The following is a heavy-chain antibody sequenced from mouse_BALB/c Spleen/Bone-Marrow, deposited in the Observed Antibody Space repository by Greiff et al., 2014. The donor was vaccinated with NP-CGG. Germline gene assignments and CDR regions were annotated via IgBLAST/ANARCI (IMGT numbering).Heavy chain of an antibody. CDR3: ARPRGYRAYYAMDY. Sequence: VQLQESGAELAKPGASVKMSCKASGYTFTSYWMHWVKQRPGQGLEWIGYINPSTGYTEYNQKFKDKATLTADKSSSTAYMQLSSLTSEDSAVYSCARPRGYRAYYAMDYWGQGTSVTVSS. D-gene: IGHD3-1*01. CDR2: INPSTGYT. J-gene: IGHJ4*01. V-gene: IGHV1-7*01. CDR1: GYTFTSYW.